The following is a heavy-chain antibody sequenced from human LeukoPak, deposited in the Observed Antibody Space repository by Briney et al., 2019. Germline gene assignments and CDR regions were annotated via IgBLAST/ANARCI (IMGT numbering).Heavy chain of an antibody. V-gene: IGHV3-23*01. Sequence: GGSLRLSCAASGFTFSSYGMSWVRQAPGKGLEWVSAISGSGGSTYYADSVKGRLTISRDNSKNTLYLQMNSLRAEDTAVYYCAKSGFKTYSSSWYELYYFDYWGQGTLVTVSS. CDR1: GFTFSSYG. CDR3: AKSGFKTYSSSWYELYYFDY. J-gene: IGHJ4*02. D-gene: IGHD6-13*01. CDR2: ISGSGGST.